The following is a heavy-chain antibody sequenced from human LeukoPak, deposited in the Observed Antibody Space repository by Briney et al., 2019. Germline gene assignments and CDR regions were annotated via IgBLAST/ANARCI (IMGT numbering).Heavy chain of an antibody. J-gene: IGHJ3*02. D-gene: IGHD1-26*01. CDR2: ISAYNGNT. Sequence: ASVKVSCRASGYTFTSYGISWVRQAPGQGLEWMGWISAYNGNTNYAQKFQGRVTITADESTSTAYMGLSSLRSEDTAVYYCARSGHWESRDAFDIWGQGTMVTVSS. V-gene: IGHV1-18*01. CDR3: ARSGHWESRDAFDI. CDR1: GYTFTSYG.